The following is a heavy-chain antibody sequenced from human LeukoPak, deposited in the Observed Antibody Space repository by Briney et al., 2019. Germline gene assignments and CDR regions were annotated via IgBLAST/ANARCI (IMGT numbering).Heavy chain of an antibody. J-gene: IGHJ2*01. V-gene: IGHV4-59*01. CDR2: IYYSGST. CDR3: ARGAMIVVVNWYFDL. D-gene: IGHD3-22*01. CDR1: GGSISSYY. Sequence: PSEPLSLTRTVSGGSISSYYWSWIRQPPGKGLEWIGYIYYSGSTNYNPSLKSRVTISVDTSKNQFSLKLSSVTAADTAVYYCARGAMIVVVNWYFDLWGRGTLVTVSS.